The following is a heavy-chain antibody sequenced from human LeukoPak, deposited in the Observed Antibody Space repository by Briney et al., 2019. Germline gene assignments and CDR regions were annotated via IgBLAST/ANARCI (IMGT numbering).Heavy chain of an antibody. V-gene: IGHV1-46*01. Sequence: ASVRVSCKASGYTFTSYGISWVRQAPGQGLEWMGIINPSGGSTSYAQKFQGRVTMTRDTSTSTVYMELSSLRSEDTAVYYCARDGGYYYDSSGYSLFDYWGQGTLVTVSS. CDR3: ARDGGYYYDSSGYSLFDY. J-gene: IGHJ4*02. D-gene: IGHD3-22*01. CDR2: INPSGGST. CDR1: GYTFTSYG.